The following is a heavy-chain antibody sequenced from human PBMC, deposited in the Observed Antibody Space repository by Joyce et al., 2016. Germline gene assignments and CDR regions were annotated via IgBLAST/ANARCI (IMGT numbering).Heavy chain of an antibody. CDR2: VNFNGVT. V-gene: IGHV4-59*13. CDR3: ARAPKRASFDP. J-gene: IGHJ5*02. CDR1: GGFINNYY. Sequence: QVQLQESGPGLLKPSETLSLTCTVSGGFINNYYWSWIRQSPEKGLEWIGLVNFNGVTNYNPSLKSRVTISLDTSKTQFALTLNSVTAADTAVYYCARAPKRASFDPWGRGILVTVSS.